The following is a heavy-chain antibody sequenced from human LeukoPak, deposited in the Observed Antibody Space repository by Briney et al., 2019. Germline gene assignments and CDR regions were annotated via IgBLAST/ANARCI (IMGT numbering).Heavy chain of an antibody. CDR2: INSDGSST. CDR1: GFTFSSYW. J-gene: IGHJ5*02. Sequence: PGGSLRLSCAASGFTFSSYWMHWVRPAPGKGLVWVSRINSDGSSTSYADSVKGRFTISRDNAKNTLYLQMNSLRAEDTAVYYCARDKAAAGTYWFDPWGQGTLVTVSS. V-gene: IGHV3-74*01. D-gene: IGHD6-13*01. CDR3: ARDKAAAGTYWFDP.